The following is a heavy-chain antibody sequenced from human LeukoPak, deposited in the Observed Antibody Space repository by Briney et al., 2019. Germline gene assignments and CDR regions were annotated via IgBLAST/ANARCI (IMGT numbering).Heavy chain of an antibody. CDR2: ISSSGSTI. CDR1: GFTFSSYE. D-gene: IGHD5-24*01. V-gene: IGHV3-48*03. CDR3: ARDLAGGDGYNFDDY. J-gene: IGHJ4*02. Sequence: GGSLRLSCAASGFTFSSYEMNWVRQAPGKGLEWVSYISSSGSTIYYADSVKGRFTISRDDAKNSLYLQMNSLRAEDTAVYYCARDLAGGDGYNFDDYWGQGTLVTVSS.